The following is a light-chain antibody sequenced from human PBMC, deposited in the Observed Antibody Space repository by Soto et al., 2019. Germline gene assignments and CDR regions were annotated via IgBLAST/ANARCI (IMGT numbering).Light chain of an antibody. V-gene: IGKV1-39*01. J-gene: IGKJ1*01. CDR3: QQTYSAHTCT. CDR2: DAS. Sequence: DIQMTQSPASLSSSVGDRVTITCRASQNIISYLIWYQQQLGKDPKLLIYDASTLQSGVTSRFSGSGSGTDFTLTISSLQPEDFATYYCQQTYSAHTCTFGQGTKVDI. CDR1: QNIISY.